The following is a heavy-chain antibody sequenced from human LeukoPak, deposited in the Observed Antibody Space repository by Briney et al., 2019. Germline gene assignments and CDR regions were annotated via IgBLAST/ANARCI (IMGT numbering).Heavy chain of an antibody. CDR2: VYKTGHT. D-gene: IGHD3-3*01. Sequence: SETLFLTCTVSDNSISSFYWSWIRQPPGKGLEWIGFVYKTGHTNYNPSLKSRVTISVDTSKNQFSLKLSSVTAADTAVYYCARAAIFGVVISWFDPWGQGTLVTVSS. CDR3: ARAAIFGVVISWFDP. V-gene: IGHV4-59*12. CDR1: DNSISSFY. J-gene: IGHJ5*02.